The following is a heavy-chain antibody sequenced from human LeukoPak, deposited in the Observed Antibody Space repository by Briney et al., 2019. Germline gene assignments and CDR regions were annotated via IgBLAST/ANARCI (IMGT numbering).Heavy chain of an antibody. Sequence: GGSLRLSCAASGFTFSSYWMHWVRQVPGKGLVWVSRINNDGSTTRYAVSVKGRFTISRDNAKNTVYLQMNSLRAEDTAVYYCVRGGVTGSGTYYVLNWGQGTLITVSS. V-gene: IGHV3-74*01. CDR1: GFTFSSYW. D-gene: IGHD3-10*01. J-gene: IGHJ4*02. CDR2: INNDGSTT. CDR3: VRGGVTGSGTYYVLN.